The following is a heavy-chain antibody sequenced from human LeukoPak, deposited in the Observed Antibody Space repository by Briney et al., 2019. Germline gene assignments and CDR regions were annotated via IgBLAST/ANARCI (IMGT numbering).Heavy chain of an antibody. CDR1: GGSISSGGYY. J-gene: IGHJ4*02. Sequence: SQTLSLTRTVSGGSISSGGYYWSWIRQHPGKGLEWIGYIYYSGSTYYNPSLKSRVTISVDTSKNQFSLKLSSVTAADTAVYYCARDSRYSFDYWGQGTLVTVSS. V-gene: IGHV4-31*03. CDR2: IYYSGST. D-gene: IGHD5-18*01. CDR3: ARDSRYSFDY.